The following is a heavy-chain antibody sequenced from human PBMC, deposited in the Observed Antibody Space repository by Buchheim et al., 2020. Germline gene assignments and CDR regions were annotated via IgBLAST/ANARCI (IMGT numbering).Heavy chain of an antibody. D-gene: IGHD4/OR15-4a*01. V-gene: IGHV3-33*01. CDR2: VWHGGDVK. CDR1: GFTFKTYG. CDR3: ARDRGADAPIDY. J-gene: IGHJ4*02. Sequence: QVQLVESGGGVVQPGGSLRLSCAASGFTFKTYGMHWVRQAPGKGLEWVAVVWHGGDVKDYAGFVEGRFTVSRDNSKKTLYLQLNSLGVEDTAVYYCARDRGADAPIDYWGQG.